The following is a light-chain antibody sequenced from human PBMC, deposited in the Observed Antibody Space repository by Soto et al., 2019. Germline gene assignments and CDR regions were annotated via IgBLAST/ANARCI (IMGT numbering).Light chain of an antibody. CDR1: QSVIS. CDR3: QKYGNSTQT. Sequence: VLTQSPGTLSLSPGDSATLSCRASQSVISIAWYQQRPGQAPRLIIYGESSRATGIPDRLSGSGSGTDLNLTISRLEPEDFAVYYCQKYGNSTQTCGQGTKVDIK. V-gene: IGKV3-20*01. J-gene: IGKJ1*01. CDR2: GES.